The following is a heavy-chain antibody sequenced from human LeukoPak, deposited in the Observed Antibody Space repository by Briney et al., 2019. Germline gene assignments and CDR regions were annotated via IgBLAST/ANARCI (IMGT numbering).Heavy chain of an antibody. CDR1: GYRFTTYW. CDR2: IYPGDSDT. V-gene: IGHV5-51*01. CDR3: ARRTTSSWYDFDY. J-gene: IGHJ4*02. D-gene: IGHD6-13*01. Sequence: GESLKISCEASGYRFTTYWIGWVRQMPGKDLEWMGIIYPGDSDTRYSPSFQGQVTISADKSISTAYLQLSSLKASDTAMYYCARRTTSSWYDFDYWGQGTLVTVSS.